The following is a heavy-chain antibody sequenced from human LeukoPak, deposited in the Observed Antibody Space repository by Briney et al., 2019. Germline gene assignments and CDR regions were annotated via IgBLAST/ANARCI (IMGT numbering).Heavy chain of an antibody. D-gene: IGHD5-24*01. CDR1: GFTFSSYS. V-gene: IGHV3-21*01. J-gene: IGHJ1*01. CDR2: ISSSSSYI. Sequence: GGSLRLSCAASGFTFSSYSMNWVRQAPGKGLGWVSSISSSSSYIYYADSVKGRFTISRDNSKKTLYLQMNSLRVEDTAVYYCARGDGYNDAEYLQHWGQGTLVTVS. CDR3: ARGDGYNDAEYLQH.